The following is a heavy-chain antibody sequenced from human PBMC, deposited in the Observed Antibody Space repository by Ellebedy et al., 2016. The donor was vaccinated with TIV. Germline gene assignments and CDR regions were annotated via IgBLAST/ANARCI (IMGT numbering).Heavy chain of an antibody. J-gene: IGHJ4*02. CDR2: IYHSGIT. CDR3: ARGSGWYGY. V-gene: IGHV4-38-2*02. CDR1: DYSITSGYY. D-gene: IGHD6-19*01. Sequence: MPSETLSPTCSVPDYSITSGYYWGWTRQHPGEGLEWIGNIYHSGITYFNPSLKSRVTIPVDTPKNQFSLKLSSVTAADTAVYYCARGSGWYGYWGQGTLVTVSS.